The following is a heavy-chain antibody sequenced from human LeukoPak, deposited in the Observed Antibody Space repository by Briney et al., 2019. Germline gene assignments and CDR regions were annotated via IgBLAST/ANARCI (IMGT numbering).Heavy chain of an antibody. J-gene: IGHJ4*02. CDR1: GYTFTGFY. CDR3: ARGVDSSSWYAYYFDY. V-gene: IGHV1-2*02. D-gene: IGHD6-13*01. Sequence: ASVKVSCKASGYTFTGFYIHWVRQAPGQGLEWMGWINPNSGGTNYEQQFQGRVTMTRDTSASTAYMELSSLRSEDTAVYYCARGVDSSSWYAYYFDYWGQGTLVTVSS. CDR2: INPNSGGT.